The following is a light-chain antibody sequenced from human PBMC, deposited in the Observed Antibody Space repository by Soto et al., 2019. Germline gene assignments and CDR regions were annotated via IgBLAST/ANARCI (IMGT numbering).Light chain of an antibody. Sequence: QSVLTQPPSVSGAPGQRVTISCTGSRSNIGAGYDVHWYQQLPGTAPKLLISDNSYRPSGVPDRFSGSKSDTSASLAITGLQAEDEADYYCQSYDSSLSGSGRVFGGGTKVTVL. V-gene: IGLV1-40*01. CDR2: DNS. CDR3: QSYDSSLSGSGRV. CDR1: RSNIGAGYD. J-gene: IGLJ2*01.